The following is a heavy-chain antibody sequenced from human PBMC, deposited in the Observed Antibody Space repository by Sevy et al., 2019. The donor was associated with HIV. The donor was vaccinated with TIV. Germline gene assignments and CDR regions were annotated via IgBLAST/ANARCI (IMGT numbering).Heavy chain of an antibody. Sequence: GGSLRLSCAAFGFTFSNYGMTWVRQAPGKGLEWVSSVSGSGGKRYNAHSVKGRFTISRDNSKNTLYLQMNSLRAEDTAVYYCARRGNYYGDAFDFWGQGTVVTVS. CDR1: GFTFSNYG. V-gene: IGHV3-23*01. CDR3: ARRGNYYGDAFDF. CDR2: VSGSGGKR. D-gene: IGHD3-10*01. J-gene: IGHJ3*01.